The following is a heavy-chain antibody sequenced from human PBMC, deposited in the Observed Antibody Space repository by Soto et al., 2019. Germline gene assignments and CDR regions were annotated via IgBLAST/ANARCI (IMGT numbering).Heavy chain of an antibody. Sequence: HPGGSLRLCCAASGFSFSSYGMHWVRQAPGKGLEWVAVISYDENNKYYADSVKGRFIISRDNSKNTLYLQMNSLRAEDTAIYYCAKDYRFYSSGHYLPGLPARWGQGTLVPVSS. J-gene: IGHJ4*02. V-gene: IGHV3-30*18. D-gene: IGHD3-22*01. CDR2: ISYDENNK. CDR3: AKDYRFYSSGHYLPGLPAR. CDR1: GFSFSSYG.